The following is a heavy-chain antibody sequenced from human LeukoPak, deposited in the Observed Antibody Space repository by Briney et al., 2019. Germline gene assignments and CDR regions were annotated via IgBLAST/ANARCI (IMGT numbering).Heavy chain of an antibody. D-gene: IGHD3-22*01. V-gene: IGHV3-23*01. CDR1: GFTFSSYA. CDR2: ISGSGGST. J-gene: IGHJ4*02. CDR3: AKDRVSVYYYDSSGYYYFDY. Sequence: GGSLRLSCAASGFTFSSYAMSWVRQAPGKGLEWVSAISGSGGSTYYADSVKGRFTISRDNSRNTLYLQMNSLRAEDTAVYYCAKDRVSVYYYDSSGYYYFDYWGQGTLVTVSS.